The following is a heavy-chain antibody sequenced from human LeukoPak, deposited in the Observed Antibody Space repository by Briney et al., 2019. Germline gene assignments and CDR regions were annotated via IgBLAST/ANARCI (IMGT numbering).Heavy chain of an antibody. D-gene: IGHD3-22*01. CDR1: GFTFSSYA. Sequence: PGGSLRLSCAASGFTFSSYAMHWVRQAPGKGLEWVAVISYDGSDKYYTDSVKGRFTISRDNSKNTMYLLMNSLRADDTAVYYCARAGNHYENSGYFGWFDSWGQGSLVTVSS. J-gene: IGHJ5*01. CDR3: ARAGNHYENSGYFGWFDS. V-gene: IGHV3-30*04. CDR2: ISYDGSDK.